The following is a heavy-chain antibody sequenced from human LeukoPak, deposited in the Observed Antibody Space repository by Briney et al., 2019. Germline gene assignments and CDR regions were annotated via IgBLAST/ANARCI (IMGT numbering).Heavy chain of an antibody. Sequence: SGGSLRLSCAASGFTFSSYCMHWVRQAPGKGLVWVSRINSDGSSTNYADSVKGRFTIARDNAKNTLYLQMNSLRAEDTAVYYCARDPEGSVTTYFQHWGQGTLVTVSS. CDR1: GFTFSSYC. J-gene: IGHJ1*01. D-gene: IGHD4-17*01. V-gene: IGHV3-74*01. CDR2: INSDGSST. CDR3: ARDPEGSVTTYFQH.